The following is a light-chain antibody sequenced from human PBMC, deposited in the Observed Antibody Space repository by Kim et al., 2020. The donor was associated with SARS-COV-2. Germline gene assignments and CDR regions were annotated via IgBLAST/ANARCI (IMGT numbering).Light chain of an antibody. J-gene: IGLJ2*01. CDR3: NSRDSSDNHVV. Sequence: SSELIQDPAVSVALGQTVRITCQGDSLRSYYASWYQQKPGQAPVLVIYGKNNRPSGIPDRFSGSSSGNTASLTITGAQAEDEADYYCNSRDSSDNHVVFGGGTQLTVL. CDR1: SLRSYY. CDR2: GKN. V-gene: IGLV3-19*01.